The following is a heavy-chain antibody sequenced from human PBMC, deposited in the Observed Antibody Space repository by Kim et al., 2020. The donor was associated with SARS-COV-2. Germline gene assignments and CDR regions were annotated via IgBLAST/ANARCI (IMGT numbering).Heavy chain of an antibody. D-gene: IGHD2-21*02. V-gene: IGHV3-7*03. CDR1: GFTFGSYW. CDR3: ARTLTATTESFEY. CDR2: IKQDGSQK. J-gene: IGHJ1*01. Sequence: GGSLRLSCAASGFTFGSYWMTWVHQAPGKGLEWVANIKQDGSQKYYVDSVKGRFTISRDDAKNSLYLQMNSLRAEDTAVYYCARTLTATTESFEYWGQGTLVTVSS.